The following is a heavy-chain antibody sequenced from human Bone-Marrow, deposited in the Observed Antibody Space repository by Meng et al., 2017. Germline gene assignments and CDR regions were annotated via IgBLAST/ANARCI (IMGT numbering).Heavy chain of an antibody. CDR3: AGDFYY. J-gene: IGHJ4*02. V-gene: IGHV3-48*04. CDR2: ISSSSNNI. Sequence: VGFGGGVGPPVRPLRLSCAASGITFSSYAMHRVRRAPGKGLEWISYISSSSNNIYYADSVKGRFTISSDNAKNSLYLQMNGLRAEDTAVYYCAGDFYYWGQGTLVTVSS. CDR1: GITFSSYA.